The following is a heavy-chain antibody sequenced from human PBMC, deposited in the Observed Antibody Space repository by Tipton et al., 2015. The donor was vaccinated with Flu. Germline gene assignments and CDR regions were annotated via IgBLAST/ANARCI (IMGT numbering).Heavy chain of an antibody. Sequence: QLVQSGAEVKKPGASVKVSCKASGYTFTSYYMHWVRQAPGQGLEWMGIINPSGGSTSYAQKLQGRVTMTRDTSTSTVYMELSSLRSEDTAVYYCARAPGGAYCGGDCYSGAFDIWGQGTMVTVSS. J-gene: IGHJ3*02. D-gene: IGHD2-21*01. CDR2: INPSGGST. CDR1: GYTFTSYY. V-gene: IGHV1-46*04. CDR3: ARAPGGAYCGGDCYSGAFDI.